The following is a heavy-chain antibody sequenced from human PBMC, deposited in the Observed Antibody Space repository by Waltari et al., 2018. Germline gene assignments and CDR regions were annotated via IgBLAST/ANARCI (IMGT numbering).Heavy chain of an antibody. D-gene: IGHD3-22*01. CDR1: GYTLTELS. V-gene: IGHV1-24*01. CDR2: FDPEDGET. CDR3: ATPPPNYYDSSGYDDAFDI. J-gene: IGHJ3*02. Sequence: QVQLVQSGAEVKKPGASVKVSCKVSGYTLTELSMHWVRQAPGKGLEWMGGFDPEDGETIYAQKFQGRVTMTEDTSTDTAYMELSSLRSEDTAMYYCATPPPNYYDSSGYDDAFDIWGQGTMVTVSS.